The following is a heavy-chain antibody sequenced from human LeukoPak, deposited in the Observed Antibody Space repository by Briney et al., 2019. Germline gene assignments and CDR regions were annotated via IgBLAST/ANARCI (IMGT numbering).Heavy chain of an antibody. D-gene: IGHD5-24*01. CDR1: GYTFTSHG. V-gene: IGHV1-18*01. CDR2: ISTYNGNT. Sequence: ASVKVSCKASGYTFTSHGISWVRQAPGQGLEWMGWISTYNGNTNYAQKLQGRVSMTTDTSTSTAYMELRSLTSDDTAVYYCARQRFSDVHAFDVWGQGTVVSVS. J-gene: IGHJ3*01. CDR3: ARQRFSDVHAFDV.